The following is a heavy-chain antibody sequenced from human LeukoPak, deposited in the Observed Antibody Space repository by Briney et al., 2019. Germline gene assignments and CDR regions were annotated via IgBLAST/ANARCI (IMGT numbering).Heavy chain of an antibody. D-gene: IGHD6-13*01. CDR2: INPNSGGT. CDR3: ARDAGYSSSWDHAFDI. J-gene: IGHJ3*02. CDR1: GYTFTGYY. Sequence: ASVKVSCKASGYTFTGYYMHWVRQAPGQGLEWMGWINPNSGGTNYAQKFQGRVTMTRDTSISTAYMELSRLRSDDTAVYYCARDAGYSSSWDHAFDIWGQGTMVTVSS. V-gene: IGHV1-2*02.